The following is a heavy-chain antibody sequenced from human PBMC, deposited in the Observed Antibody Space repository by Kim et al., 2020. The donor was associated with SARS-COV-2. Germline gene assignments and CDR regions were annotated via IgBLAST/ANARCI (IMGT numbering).Heavy chain of an antibody. Sequence: SETLSLTCTVSGGSINRSNYYWGWIRQSPGKGLEWIGSVYYTGTTYYNPSLQSRVTISVDTSKNQFSLNLSSVTAADPAVYYCSRHEDNYDGSRGYYFDTWGQGTLVTVSS. V-gene: IGHV4-39*01. CDR3: SRHEDNYDGSRGYYFDT. D-gene: IGHD3-22*01. J-gene: IGHJ5*02. CDR2: VYYTGTT. CDR1: GGSINRSNYY.